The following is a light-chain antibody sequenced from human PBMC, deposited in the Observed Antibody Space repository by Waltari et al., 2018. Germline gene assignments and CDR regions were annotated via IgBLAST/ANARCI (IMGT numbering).Light chain of an antibody. Sequence: SYELTQSPSVSVSPGQTASIICSGDKLGERSAFWYQQKAGQSPMLVIFEDVKRPSGIPERFSGSNSGNTATLTISGTQAMDEADYYCQVWDSSTDVFGGGTKLTVL. CDR1: KLGERS. CDR3: QVWDSSTDV. J-gene: IGLJ2*01. CDR2: EDV. V-gene: IGLV3-1*01.